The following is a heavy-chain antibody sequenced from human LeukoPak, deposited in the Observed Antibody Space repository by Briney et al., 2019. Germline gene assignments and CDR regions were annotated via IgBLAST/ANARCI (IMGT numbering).Heavy chain of an antibody. J-gene: IGHJ6*02. CDR2: ISHDGSNK. CDR3: ARDGADILTGYPMGYGMDV. V-gene: IGHV3-30-3*01. D-gene: IGHD3-9*01. Sequence: GGSLRLSCAASGFTFSSYAMHWVRQAPGKGLEWVAVISHDGSNKDYADSVKGRFTISRDNSKNTLYLQMNSLRAEDTAVYYCARDGADILTGYPMGYGMDVWGQGTTVTVSS. CDR1: GFTFSSYA.